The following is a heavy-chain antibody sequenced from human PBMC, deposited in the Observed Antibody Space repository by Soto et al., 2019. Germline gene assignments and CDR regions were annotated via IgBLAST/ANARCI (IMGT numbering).Heavy chain of an antibody. Sequence: KPSETLSLTCAVYGGSFSGYYWSWIRQPPGKGLEWIGEINHSGSTNYNPSLKSRVTISVDTSKNQFSLKLSSVTAADTAVYYCARRLCSSTSCRTRPNWFDPWGQGTLVTVSS. CDR3: ARRLCSSTSCRTRPNWFDP. V-gene: IGHV4-34*01. CDR1: GGSFSGYY. J-gene: IGHJ5*02. D-gene: IGHD2-2*01. CDR2: INHSGST.